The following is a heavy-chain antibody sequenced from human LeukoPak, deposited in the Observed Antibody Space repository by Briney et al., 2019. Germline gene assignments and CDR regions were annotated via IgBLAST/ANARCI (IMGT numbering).Heavy chain of an antibody. V-gene: IGHV1-69*05. CDR2: IIPIFGTA. J-gene: IGHJ4*02. D-gene: IGHD5-12*01. CDR1: GGTFSSYA. Sequence: GASVKVSCKASGGTFSSYAISWVRQAPGQGLEWMGGIIPIFGTANYAQKFQGRVTITTDESTSTAYMELSSLRSEDTAVYYCARVGSGYDRGPLFDYWGQGTLVTVSS. CDR3: ARVGSGYDRGPLFDY.